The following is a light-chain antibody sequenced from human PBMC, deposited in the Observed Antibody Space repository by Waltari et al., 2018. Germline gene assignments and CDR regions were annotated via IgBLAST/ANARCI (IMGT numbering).Light chain of an antibody. CDR1: QSIGRC. V-gene: IGKV3-20*01. Sequence: EVVLTQSPGTLSLSPGDRATLSCRASQSIGRCIVWYQQRPGQAPRLLIYAASTRATGIPDRFSGSGYGTDFSLTIDRLEPEDFAVYFCQNHERLPATFGQGTRVEIK. J-gene: IGKJ1*01. CDR3: QNHERLPAT. CDR2: AAS.